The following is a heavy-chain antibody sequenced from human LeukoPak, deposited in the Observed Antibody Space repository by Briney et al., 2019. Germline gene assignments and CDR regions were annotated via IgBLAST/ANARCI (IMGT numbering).Heavy chain of an antibody. D-gene: IGHD3-3*01. Sequence: ASVKVSCKASGYTFTGYYMHWVRQAPGQGLEWMGWINPNSGGTNYAQKFQGRVTMTRDTSISTAYMELSRLRSDDTAVYYCARGPTITIFGVATNWFDPWGQGTLVTVSS. V-gene: IGHV1-2*02. J-gene: IGHJ5*02. CDR1: GYTFTGYY. CDR2: INPNSGGT. CDR3: ARGPTITIFGVATNWFDP.